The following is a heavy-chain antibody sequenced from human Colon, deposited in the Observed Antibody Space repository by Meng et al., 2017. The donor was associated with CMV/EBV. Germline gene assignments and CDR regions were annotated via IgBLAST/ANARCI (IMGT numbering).Heavy chain of an antibody. J-gene: IGHJ5*02. CDR1: GGSVSSGSYY. CDR3: ARVHYSYGHDKGWFDP. CDR2: IYYSGST. D-gene: IGHD5-18*01. V-gene: IGHV4-61*01. Sequence: SETLSLTCTVSGGSVSSGSYYWSWIRQPPGKGLEWIGYIYYSGSTNYNPSLKSRVTISVDTSKNQFSLKLSSVTAADTAVYYCARVHYSYGHDKGWFDPWGQGTLVTVSS.